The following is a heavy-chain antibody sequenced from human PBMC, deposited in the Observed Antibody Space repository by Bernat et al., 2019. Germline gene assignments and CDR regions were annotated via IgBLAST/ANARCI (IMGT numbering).Heavy chain of an antibody. Sequence: EVQLVESGGGLVQPGGSLRLSCAASGFTFGSYWMSWVRQAPGKGLEWVANIQQDGSESYYMDSVKGRFIISRDNTKNSLYLQMSSLRAEDTALYYCARGSPGYSSSWYLNYWGQGTLVTVSS. CDR1: GFTFGSYW. V-gene: IGHV3-7*03. CDR3: ARGSPGYSSSWYLNY. J-gene: IGHJ4*02. D-gene: IGHD6-13*01. CDR2: IQQDGSES.